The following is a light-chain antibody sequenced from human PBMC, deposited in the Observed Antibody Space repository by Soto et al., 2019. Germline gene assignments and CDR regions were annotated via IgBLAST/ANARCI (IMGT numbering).Light chain of an antibody. Sequence: EIVMTQSPATLSVSPGERATLSCRASQSVSSNLAWYQQKPGQAPRLLIYGASTRATGIPARFSGSGSGTEFNLTISSLQSEDFEVNYCQQYNNWPPLTFGGGTKVEIK. J-gene: IGKJ4*01. CDR1: QSVSSN. V-gene: IGKV3-15*01. CDR3: QQYNNWPPLT. CDR2: GAS.